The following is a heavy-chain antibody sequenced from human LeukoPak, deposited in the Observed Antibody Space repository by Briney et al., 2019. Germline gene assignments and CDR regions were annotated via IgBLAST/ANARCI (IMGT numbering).Heavy chain of an antibody. CDR3: ARGLRRGYIYGYWRNNWFDP. D-gene: IGHD5-18*01. Sequence: SETLSLTCAVYGGSFSGYYWSWIRQPPGKGLEWNGEINHSGSTNYNPSLKSRVTISVDTSKNQFSPKLSSVTAADTAVYYCARGLRRGYIYGYWRNNWFDPWGQGTLVTVSS. J-gene: IGHJ5*02. CDR1: GGSFSGYY. V-gene: IGHV4-34*01. CDR2: INHSGST.